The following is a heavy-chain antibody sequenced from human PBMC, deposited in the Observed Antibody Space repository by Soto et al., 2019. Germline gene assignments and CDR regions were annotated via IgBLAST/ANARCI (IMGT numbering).Heavy chain of an antibody. V-gene: IGHV4-31*03. CDR1: GGSISSGGYY. D-gene: IGHD2-2*01. Sequence: PSETLSLTCTVSGGSISSGGYYWSWIRQHPGKGLEWIGYIYYSGSTYYNPSLKSRVTISVDTSKNQFSLKLSSVTAADTAVYYCARVIVVVPASIGESDWYDPWGQGTLVTVSS. CDR3: ARVIVVVPASIGESDWYDP. CDR2: IYYSGST. J-gene: IGHJ5*02.